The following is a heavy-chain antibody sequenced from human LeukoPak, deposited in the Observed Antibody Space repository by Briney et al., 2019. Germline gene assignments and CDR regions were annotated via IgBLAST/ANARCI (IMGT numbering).Heavy chain of an antibody. CDR2: IKQDGSEK. CDR1: GFTFSSYW. J-gene: IGHJ4*02. V-gene: IGHV3-7*01. CDR3: ARENSGSYLRAFDY. Sequence: GGSLRLSCAASGFTFSSYWISWVRQAPGKGLEWVANIKQDGSEKYYVDSVKGRFTISRDNAKNSLYLQMNSLRAEDTAVYYCARENSGSYLRAFDYWGQGTLVTVSS. D-gene: IGHD1-26*01.